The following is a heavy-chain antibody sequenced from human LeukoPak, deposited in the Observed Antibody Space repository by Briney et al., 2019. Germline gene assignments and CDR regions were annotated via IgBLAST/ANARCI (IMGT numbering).Heavy chain of an antibody. CDR1: GFTFSSYE. J-gene: IGHJ3*02. CDR2: ISSSGSTI. V-gene: IGHV3-48*03. CDR3: AKDLTYGEYAGGDAFDI. Sequence: GGSLRLSCAASGFTFSSYEMNWVRQAPGKGLEWVSYISSSGSTIYYADSVKGRFTISRDNAKNSLYLQMNSLRAEDTAVYYCAKDLTYGEYAGGDAFDIWGQGTMVTVSS. D-gene: IGHD4-17*01.